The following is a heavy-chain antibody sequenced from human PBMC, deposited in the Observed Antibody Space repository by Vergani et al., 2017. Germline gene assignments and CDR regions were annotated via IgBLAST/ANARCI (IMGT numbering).Heavy chain of an antibody. Sequence: QVQVVQSGAEVKKSGASGKVSCKTSGYTFSNYYMHWVRQAPGQGLEWMGIINPSGGHTNYAQKFQGRVTMTRDTSTSTVYMELSGLRSEDTAIYYCARGDYGILTGYRYWGQGTLVTVSA. J-gene: IGHJ4*02. D-gene: IGHD3-9*01. CDR1: GYTFSNYY. CDR3: ARGDYGILTGYRY. V-gene: IGHV1-46*03. CDR2: INPSGGHT.